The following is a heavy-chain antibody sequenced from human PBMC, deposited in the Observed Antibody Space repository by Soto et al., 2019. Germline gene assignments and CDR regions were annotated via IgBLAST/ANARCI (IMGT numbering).Heavy chain of an antibody. V-gene: IGHV3-30-3*01. J-gene: IGHJ4*02. D-gene: IGHD6-19*01. CDR2: ISCDGSNT. Sequence: GGSLRLSCAASGFTFSSYAMHWVRQAPGKGLEWVSVISCDGSNTYYADSVKGRFTISRDNSKNTLYLQMNSLRAEDTATYYCVKDLGDSGWFGGFDSGGQGPLVTVSS. CDR3: VKDLGDSGWFGGFDS. CDR1: GFTFSSYA.